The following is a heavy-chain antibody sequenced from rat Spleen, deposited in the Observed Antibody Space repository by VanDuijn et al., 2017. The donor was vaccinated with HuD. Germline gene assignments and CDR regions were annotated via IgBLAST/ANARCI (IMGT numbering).Heavy chain of an antibody. V-gene: IGHV5-29*01. J-gene: IGHJ2*01. D-gene: IGHD4-3*01. CDR1: GFTLSDYS. Sequence: EVQLVESDGGLVQPGRSLKLSCTASGFTLSDYSMAWVRQAPTKGLEWVATMSYDGGNTYYRDSVKGRFTVSRNNAKNTLYLQMNSLRSEDTATYYCARGEYNSDYFDYWGQGVMVTVSS. CDR2: MSYDGGNT. CDR3: ARGEYNSDYFDY.